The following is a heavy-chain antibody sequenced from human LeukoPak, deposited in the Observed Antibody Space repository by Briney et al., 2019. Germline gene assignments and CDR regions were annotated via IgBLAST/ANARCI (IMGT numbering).Heavy chain of an antibody. D-gene: IGHD2-8*01. V-gene: IGHV3-23*01. CDR2: INNNGGRT. J-gene: IGHJ4*02. CDR3: ARDRYCTNNICHGDFDY. CDR1: GFTFSNYS. Sequence: GGSLTLSCAASGFTFSNYSMSWVRQAPGKGLEWVAAINNNGGRTYYADFVKGRFTISRDNSKNTLYLQMSSVRAEDTAVYYCARDRYCTNNICHGDFDYWGQGTLVTVSS.